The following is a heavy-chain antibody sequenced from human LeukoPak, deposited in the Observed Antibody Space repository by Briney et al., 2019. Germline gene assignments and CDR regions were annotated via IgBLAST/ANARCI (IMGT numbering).Heavy chain of an antibody. D-gene: IGHD2-2*03. J-gene: IGHJ4*02. CDR3: VRVDNGFDH. Sequence: GGSLRLSCAASGFIVSSSHMSWLRQALGKGLEWVSLIYSHGNTHYADSVKGRFTISRDTSKNTLYLQMHSLKAEDTAVYYCVRVDNGFDHWGQGALVTVSS. CDR1: GFIVSSSH. CDR2: IYSHGNT. V-gene: IGHV3-53*01.